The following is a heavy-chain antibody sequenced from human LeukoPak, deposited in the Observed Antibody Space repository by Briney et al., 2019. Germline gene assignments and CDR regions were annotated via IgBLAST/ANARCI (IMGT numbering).Heavy chain of an antibody. J-gene: IGHJ4*02. D-gene: IGHD1-26*01. CDR2: IYYSGNT. Sequence: SETLSLTCTVSGDSISSFYWSWIRQPPGKGLEWIGYIYYSGNTNYNPSLKNRVTISVDTSKNQFSLKLSSVTAADTAVYYCERGYSGSYGRFDYWGQGTLATVSS. V-gene: IGHV4-59*01. CDR3: ERGYSGSYGRFDY. CDR1: GDSISSFY.